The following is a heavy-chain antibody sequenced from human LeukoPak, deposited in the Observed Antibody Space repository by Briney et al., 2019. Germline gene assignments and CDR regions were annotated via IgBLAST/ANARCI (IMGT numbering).Heavy chain of an antibody. CDR2: IYTSGST. CDR3: ARDDPARMTATLDY. J-gene: IGHJ4*02. V-gene: IGHV4-61*02. D-gene: IGHD2-21*02. CDR1: GGSISSGSYF. Sequence: SETLSLTCTVSGGSISSGSYFWRWVRQPAGEGLEWIGRIYTSGSTNYNPSLRSRVTISVDMSKNQFSLKLSSVTAADTAVYYCARDDPARMTATLDYWGQGILVTVSS.